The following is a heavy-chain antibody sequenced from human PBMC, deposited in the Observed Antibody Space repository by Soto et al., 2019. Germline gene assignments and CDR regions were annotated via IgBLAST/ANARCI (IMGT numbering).Heavy chain of an antibody. CDR2: INHSGST. CDR3: ARVPSIPVWFGELLDAFDI. J-gene: IGHJ3*02. V-gene: IGHV4-34*01. D-gene: IGHD3-10*01. CDR1: GGSFSGYY. Sequence: SETLSLTCAVYGGSFSGYYWSWIRQPPGKGLEWIGEINHSGSTNYNPSLKSRVTISVDTSKNQFSLKLSSVTAADTAVYYCARVPSIPVWFGELLDAFDIWGQGTMVTVSS.